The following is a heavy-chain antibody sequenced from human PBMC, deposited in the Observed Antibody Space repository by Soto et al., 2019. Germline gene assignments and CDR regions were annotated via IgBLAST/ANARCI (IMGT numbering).Heavy chain of an antibody. J-gene: IGHJ4*02. CDR3: AKSGPTVIYFDH. V-gene: IGHV3-23*01. CDR1: GFYFGSYA. Sequence: EVQLLESGGGLVQPGGSLRLSCEASGFYFGSYAMTWVRQAPGKGLEWVSSIGGSGHTTHYADSVQGRFTISRDDSKNTLYLQMNSLRVEDTAVYYCAKSGPTVIYFDHWGQGRLVSVSS. CDR2: IGGSGHTT. D-gene: IGHD4-17*01.